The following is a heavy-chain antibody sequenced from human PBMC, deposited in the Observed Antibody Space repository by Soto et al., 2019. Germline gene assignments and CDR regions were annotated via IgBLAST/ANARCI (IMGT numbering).Heavy chain of an antibody. CDR3: ARESGDYDFWSGYYEQNWFDP. V-gene: IGHV3-33*01. Sequence: QVQLVESGGGVVQPGRSLRLSCAASGFTFSSYGMHWVRQAPGKGLEWVAVIWYDGSNKYYADSVKGRFTISRDNSKNTLYLQMNSLRAEDTAVYYCARESGDYDFWSGYYEQNWFDPWCQGTLVTVSS. CDR1: GFTFSSYG. D-gene: IGHD3-3*01. CDR2: IWYDGSNK. J-gene: IGHJ5*02.